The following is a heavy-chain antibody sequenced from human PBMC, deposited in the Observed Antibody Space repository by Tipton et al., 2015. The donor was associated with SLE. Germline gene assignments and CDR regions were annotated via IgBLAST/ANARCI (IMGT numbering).Heavy chain of an antibody. D-gene: IGHD6-19*01. J-gene: IGHJ5*02. V-gene: IGHV4-4*09. CDR1: GGSISSYY. CDR2: IYTSGST. CDR3: ARQVWYSSGWTWFDP. Sequence: TLSLSCTVSGGSISSYYWSWIRQPPGKGLEWIGYIYTSGSTNYNPSLKSRVTISVDTSKNQFSLKLSSVTAADTAVYYCARQVWYSSGWTWFDPWGQGTLVTVSS.